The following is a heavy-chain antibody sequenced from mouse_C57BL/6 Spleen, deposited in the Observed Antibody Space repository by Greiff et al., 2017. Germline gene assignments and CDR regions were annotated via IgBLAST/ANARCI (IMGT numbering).Heavy chain of an antibody. V-gene: IGHV1-81*01. D-gene: IGHD2-3*01. CDR2: IYPRSGNT. J-gene: IGHJ4*01. Sequence: VKLMESGAELARPGASVKLSCKASGYTFTSYGISWVKQRTGQGLEWIGEIYPRSGNTYYNEKFKGKATLTADKSSSTAYMELRSLTSEDSAVYFCARCYDGYYYAMDYWGQGTSVTVSS. CDR1: GYTFTSYG. CDR3: ARCYDGYYYAMDY.